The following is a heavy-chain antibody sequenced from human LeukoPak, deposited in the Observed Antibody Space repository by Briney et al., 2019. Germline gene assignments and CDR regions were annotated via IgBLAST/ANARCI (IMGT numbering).Heavy chain of an antibody. CDR1: GYTFTSYA. CDR2: INAGNGNT. CDR3: ARAAGGYYFDY. V-gene: IGHV1-3*01. J-gene: IGHJ4*02. Sequence: ASVKVPCKASGYTFTSYAMHWVRQAPEQRLEWMGWINAGNGNTKYSQKFQGRVTITRDTSASTAYMELSSLRSEDTAVYYCARAAGGYYFDYWGQGTLVTVSS.